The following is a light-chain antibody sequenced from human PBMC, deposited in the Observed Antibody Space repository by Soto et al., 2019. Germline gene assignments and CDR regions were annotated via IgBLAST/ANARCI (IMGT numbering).Light chain of an antibody. CDR2: GAS. V-gene: IGKV3-15*01. CDR3: QQYYTGPKT. J-gene: IGKJ1*01. Sequence: VMTQSPDTLSVSPGERAILSCRASRTISASLAWYQQKPGQAPRLLVHGASTRAPDIPARFSGGGSGTEFTLTISSLQSEDFAICYCQQYYTGPKTFGQGTRVEV. CDR1: RTISAS.